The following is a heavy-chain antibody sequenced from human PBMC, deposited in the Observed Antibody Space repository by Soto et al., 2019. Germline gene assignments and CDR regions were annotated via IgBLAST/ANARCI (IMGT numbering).Heavy chain of an antibody. Sequence: SETLSLTCTVSGGSITSSSYYWGWIRQPPGKGLYWIGSFYYSGSTFYIPSLKSRVTISVDTSKNQFSLKLSSVTAADTAVYYCATQEVGGTYVYTFDPWGQGTLVTVSS. D-gene: IGHD1-26*01. J-gene: IGHJ5*02. CDR3: ATQEVGGTYVYTFDP. V-gene: IGHV4-39*01. CDR2: FYYSGST. CDR1: GGSITSSSYY.